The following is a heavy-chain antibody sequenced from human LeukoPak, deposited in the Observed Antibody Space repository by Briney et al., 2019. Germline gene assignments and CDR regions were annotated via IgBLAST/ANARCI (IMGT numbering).Heavy chain of an antibody. CDR2: ISGSGGNT. CDR1: GFTFSSYA. D-gene: IGHD3-22*01. J-gene: IGHJ4*02. V-gene: IGHV3-23*01. CDR3: ARLFRGGPQKSDYYDSSGYDHFDY. Sequence: GGSLRLSRAASGFTFSSYAMSWVRQAPGKGLEWVSAISGSGGNTYYADSVKGRFTISRDNSKNTLYLQMNSLRAEDTAVYYCARLFRGGPQKSDYYDSSGYDHFDYWGQGTLVTVSS.